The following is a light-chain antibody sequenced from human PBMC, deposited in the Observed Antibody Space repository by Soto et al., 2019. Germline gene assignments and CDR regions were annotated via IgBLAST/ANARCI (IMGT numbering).Light chain of an antibody. Sequence: QSVLTQPPSASGTPGQRVTISCSGSSSNIGGSSVNWYQHLPGTAPKLMISEVNNRPSGVSNRFSGSKSGNTAYLTISGLQVEDEAEYFCFSFTTTSTHVFGTGTKVTVL. CDR3: FSFTTTSTHV. V-gene: IGLV1-44*01. J-gene: IGLJ1*01. CDR1: SSNIGGSS. CDR2: EVN.